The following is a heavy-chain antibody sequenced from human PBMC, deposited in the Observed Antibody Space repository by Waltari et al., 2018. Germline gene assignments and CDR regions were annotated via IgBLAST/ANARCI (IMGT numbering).Heavy chain of an antibody. Sequence: QVQLVQSGAEVKKPGDSVKVSCKASGYTFTSYENNWVRQATGQGLEWMGWMNPNSANTGYAHKFQGRVTMTRNTSISTAYMELSSLRSEDTAVYYCAVVVPAALTSPWFDPWGQGTLVTVSS. CDR3: AVVVPAALTSPWFDP. CDR2: MNPNSANT. J-gene: IGHJ5*02. V-gene: IGHV1-8*01. CDR1: GYTFTSYE. D-gene: IGHD2-2*01.